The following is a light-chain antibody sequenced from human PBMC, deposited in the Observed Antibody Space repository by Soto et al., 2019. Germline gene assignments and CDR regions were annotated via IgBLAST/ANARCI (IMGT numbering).Light chain of an antibody. J-gene: IGLJ3*02. CDR2: KVS. CDR3: SSYSPATSPQGV. CDR1: SSDVGGYNY. Sequence: QSVLTQPASVSGSPGQSITIPCTGTSSDVGGYNYVSWYQQHPGRAPKLVIYKVSDRPSGVSSRFSASKSGNTASLTISGLEAEDEADYYCSSYSPATSPQGVFGGGTKLTVL. V-gene: IGLV2-14*01.